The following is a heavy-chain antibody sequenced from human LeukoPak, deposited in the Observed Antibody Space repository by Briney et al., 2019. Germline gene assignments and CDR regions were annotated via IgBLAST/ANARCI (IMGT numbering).Heavy chain of an antibody. CDR1: GGTFSSYA. Sequence: SVKVSCKASGGTFSSYAISWVRQAPGQGLEWMGGIIPIFGTANYAQKFQGRVTITADESTSTAYMELSSLRSEDTAVYYCARGGVGAEGYFDYWGQGTLVTVSS. CDR2: IIPIFGTA. V-gene: IGHV1-69*13. J-gene: IGHJ4*02. D-gene: IGHD1-26*01. CDR3: ARGGVGAEGYFDY.